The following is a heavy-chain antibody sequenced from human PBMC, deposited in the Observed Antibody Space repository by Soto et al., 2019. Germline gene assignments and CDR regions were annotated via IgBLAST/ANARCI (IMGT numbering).Heavy chain of an antibody. J-gene: IGHJ4*02. CDR3: ASRRDQSSIAAQDDY. CDR1: GGSISSSSYY. CDR2: IYYSGST. V-gene: IGHV4-39*01. Sequence: SETLSLTCTVSGGSISSSSYYWGWIRQPPGKGLEWIGSIYYSGSTYYNPSLKSRVTISVDTSKNQFSLKLSSVTAADTAVYYCASRRDQSSIAAQDDYWGQGTLVTVSS. D-gene: IGHD6-6*01.